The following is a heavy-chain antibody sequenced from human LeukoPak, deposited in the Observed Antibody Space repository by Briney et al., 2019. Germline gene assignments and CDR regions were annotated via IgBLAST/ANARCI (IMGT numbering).Heavy chain of an antibody. CDR2: INHSGST. CDR1: GGSFSGYY. CDR3: ARVAGRRDIVVVPAAIRYYFGY. Sequence: SETLSLTCAVYGGSFSGYYWSWIRQPPGKGLEWIGEINHSGSTNYNPSLKSRVTISVDTSKNQFSLKLSSVTAADTAVYYCARVAGRRDIVVVPAAIRYYFGYWGQGTLVTVSS. V-gene: IGHV4-34*01. J-gene: IGHJ4*02. D-gene: IGHD2-2*01.